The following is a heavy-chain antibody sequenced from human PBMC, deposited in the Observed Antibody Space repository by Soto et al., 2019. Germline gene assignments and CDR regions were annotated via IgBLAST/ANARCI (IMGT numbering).Heavy chain of an antibody. J-gene: IGHJ6*02. CDR2: ISYDGSNK. V-gene: IGHV3-30-3*01. CDR3: ARLEEAARDYYYYGMDV. Sequence: QVQLVESGGGVVQPGRSLRLSCAASGFTFSSYAMHWVRQAPGKGLEWVAVISYDGSNKYYADSVKGRFTISRDNSKNTLYLQMNSLRAEDTAVYYCARLEEAARDYYYYGMDVWGQGTTVTVSS. CDR1: GFTFSSYA. D-gene: IGHD2-15*01.